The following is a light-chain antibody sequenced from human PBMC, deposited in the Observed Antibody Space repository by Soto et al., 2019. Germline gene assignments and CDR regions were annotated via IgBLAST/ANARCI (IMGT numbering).Light chain of an antibody. V-gene: IGKV3-20*01. CDR2: GAS. J-gene: IGKJ1*01. CDR1: QSVSSSY. Sequence: EIVLTQSPGTLSLSPGERATLSCRASQSVSSSYLAWYQQKPGQTPRLLIYGASSRATGIPDRFSGGGSGTDFTRTISRLEPEDFAVYYCQQCGSSPRTFGQGTKVEIK. CDR3: QQCGSSPRT.